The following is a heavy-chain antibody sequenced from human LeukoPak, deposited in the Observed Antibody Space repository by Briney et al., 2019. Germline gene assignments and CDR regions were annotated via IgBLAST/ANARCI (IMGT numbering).Heavy chain of an antibody. CDR3: AKGGTIYWYFDL. CDR1: GFTFSGYS. V-gene: IGHV3-21*04. J-gene: IGHJ2*01. D-gene: IGHD1-1*01. CDR2: FGTRSTSI. Sequence: PGGSLRLSCTASGFTFSGYSMNWIRQAPGKGLEWVSSFGTRSTSIYHAGSVKGRFTISRDNAKNSLYLQMNSLRAEDTALYYCAKGGTIYWYFDLWGRGTLVTVSS.